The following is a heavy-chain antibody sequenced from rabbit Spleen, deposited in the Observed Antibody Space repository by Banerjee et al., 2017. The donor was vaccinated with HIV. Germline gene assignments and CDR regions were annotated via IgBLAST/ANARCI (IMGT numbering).Heavy chain of an antibody. V-gene: IGHV1S45*01. CDR1: GFSFSSNW. CDR2: INAVTGKA. D-gene: IGHD1-1*01. Sequence: LEESGGGLVKPGGTLTLTCTVSGFSFSSNWICWVRQALGKGLEWIACINAVTGKAVYASWAKGRFTFSKTSSTTVTLQMTSLTAADTATYFCARDLVAIIGWNFYLWGPGTLVTVS. CDR3: ARDLVAIIGWNFYL. J-gene: IGHJ4*01.